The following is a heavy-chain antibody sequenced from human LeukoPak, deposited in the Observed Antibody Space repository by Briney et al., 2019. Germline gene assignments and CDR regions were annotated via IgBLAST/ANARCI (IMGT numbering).Heavy chain of an antibody. D-gene: IGHD2-2*01. V-gene: IGHV3-23*01. CDR1: GFTFSSYA. J-gene: IGHJ5*02. Sequence: GGSLRLSCAASGFTFSSYAMSWVRQAPGKGLEWVSAISGSGGSTCYADSVKGRFTISRDNSKNTLYLQMNSLRAEDTAVYYCAKDAGIVVVPAAHPDNWFDPWGQGTLVTVSS. CDR3: AKDAGIVVVPAAHPDNWFDP. CDR2: ISGSGGST.